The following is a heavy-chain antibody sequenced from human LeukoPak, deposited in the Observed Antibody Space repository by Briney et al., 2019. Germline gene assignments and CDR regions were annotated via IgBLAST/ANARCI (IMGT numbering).Heavy chain of an antibody. CDR2: ISRNSGYI. CDR1: GFTFDDYA. V-gene: IGHV3-9*01. D-gene: IGHD1-7*01. J-gene: IGHJ4*02. Sequence: GRSLRLSCAASGFTFDDYAIHWVRQAPGKGLEWVSGISRNSGYIGYADSVKGRFTISRDNAKNSLYLQMSSLRAQDTALYYCVFEFKGQAGTTAFDYWGQGTLVTVSS. CDR3: VFEFKGQAGTTAFDY.